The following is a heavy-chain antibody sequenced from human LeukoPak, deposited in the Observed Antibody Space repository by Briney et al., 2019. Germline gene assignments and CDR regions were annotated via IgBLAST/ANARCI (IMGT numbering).Heavy chain of an antibody. V-gene: IGHV1-8*01. Sequence: ASVKVSCKASGYTFTSYDINWVRQAPGQGLEWMGWMNPNSGNTGYAQKFQGRVTMTRNTSISTAYMELSSLRSEDTAVYYCARTFGSSSSKYNWFDPWGQGTLVTVSS. CDR1: GYTFTSYD. J-gene: IGHJ5*02. CDR2: MNPNSGNT. D-gene: IGHD6-6*01. CDR3: ARTFGSSSSKYNWFDP.